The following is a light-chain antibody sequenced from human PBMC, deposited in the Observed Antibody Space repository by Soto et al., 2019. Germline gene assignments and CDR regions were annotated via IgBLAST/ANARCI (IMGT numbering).Light chain of an antibody. J-gene: IGLJ1*01. Sequence: QSVLTQPPSASGSPGQSITISCTGTSSDVGGFNYVSWFQQHPGKAPKLMIYEVSNRPSGVSNRFSGSKSGNTASLTISGLQAEDEADYYCSSYRSSSPPYVFGTGTKVTV. CDR1: SSDVGGFNY. V-gene: IGLV2-14*01. CDR3: SSYRSSSPPYV. CDR2: EVS.